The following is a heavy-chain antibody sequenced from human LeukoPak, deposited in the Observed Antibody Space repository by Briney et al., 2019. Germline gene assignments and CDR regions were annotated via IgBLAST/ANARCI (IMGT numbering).Heavy chain of an antibody. D-gene: IGHD2-15*01. CDR1: GESLNSYY. CDR2: IYESGTT. CDR3: ARGAWATRLAS. J-gene: IGHJ4*02. Sequence: SETLSLTCAVYGESLNSYYWSWVRQPPGEGLEWIGEIYESGTTKYNPSLKSRVAISMAPSKQQFSLRLSSVTAADTAVYYCARGAWATRLASWGLGTPVIVSS. V-gene: IGHV4-34*01.